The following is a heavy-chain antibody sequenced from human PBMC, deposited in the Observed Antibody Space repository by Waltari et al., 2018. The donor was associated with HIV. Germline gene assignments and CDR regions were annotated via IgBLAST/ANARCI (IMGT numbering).Heavy chain of an antibody. Sequence: EESGGGLVSPGRSLRQPCLTSASPLQHYPMSWIRQAPGKAREWVGSSMSKGDVGTSDYAESVGGSCIISRDDWISVVFLDMDRLKADDIGVYYCVRDSLPKCAAVSCYRKWGQGTEVIV. CDR3: VRDSLPKCAAVSCYRK. J-gene: IGHJ1*01. D-gene: IGHD3-16*02. CDR2: SMSKGDVGTS. V-gene: IGHV3-49*02. CDR1: ASPLQHYP.